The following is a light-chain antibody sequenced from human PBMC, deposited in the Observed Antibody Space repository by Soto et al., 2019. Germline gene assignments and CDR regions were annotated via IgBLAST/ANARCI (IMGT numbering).Light chain of an antibody. J-gene: IGKJ2*01. CDR2: DAS. CDR3: QQYNNWSSYT. Sequence: DIQMTQSPSTLSASVGDGVTITCRASQNISVWLAWYQQRPGKAPKFLIYDASSLETGVPSRFSGSGSGTEFTLTIRSLQPDDFAVYYCQQYNNWSSYTFGQGTKLEIK. CDR1: QNISVW. V-gene: IGKV1-5*01.